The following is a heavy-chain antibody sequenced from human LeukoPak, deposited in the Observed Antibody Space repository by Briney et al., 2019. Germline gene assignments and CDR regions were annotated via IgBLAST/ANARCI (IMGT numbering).Heavy chain of an antibody. CDR2: IKQDGSEK. CDR1: GFTFSNYW. D-gene: IGHD3-10*01. Sequence: PGGSLRLSCVASGFTFSNYWMTWVRQAPGKGLEWVASIKQDGSEKYYVDSVKGRFTFSRDNAKNSLYLQMDSLRAEDTAVYYCARDKSAGADTGSSFYYWGQGALVTVSS. V-gene: IGHV3-7*03. CDR3: ARDKSAGADTGSSFYY. J-gene: IGHJ4*02.